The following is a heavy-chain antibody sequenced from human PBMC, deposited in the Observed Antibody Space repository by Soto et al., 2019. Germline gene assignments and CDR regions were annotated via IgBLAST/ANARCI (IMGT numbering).Heavy chain of an antibody. Sequence: SGPTLVNPTQTLTLTCTFSGFSLSPSGMCVSWIRQPPGKALEWLALIDWDDDKYYSTSLKTRLAISKDTSKNQVVLTMTNMDPVDTATYYCVRVLTSAWHGGYYYGMDVWGQGTTVTVSS. J-gene: IGHJ6*02. CDR3: VRVLTSAWHGGYYYGMDV. CDR1: GFSLSPSGMC. D-gene: IGHD6-19*01. CDR2: IDWDDDK. V-gene: IGHV2-70*01.